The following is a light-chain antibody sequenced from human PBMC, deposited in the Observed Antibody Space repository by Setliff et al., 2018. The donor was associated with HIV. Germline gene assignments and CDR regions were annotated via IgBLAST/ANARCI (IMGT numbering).Light chain of an antibody. J-gene: IGLJ2*01. V-gene: IGLV2-14*03. Sequence: QSALAQPASVSGPPGQSITISCTGSSSDVGAWNFVSWYQQHPGKAPKLIICDVSHRPSGVSSRFSGSRSGNTASLTISGLQAEDEADYYCNSYTSTTTVIFGGGTKVTVL. CDR2: DVS. CDR3: NSYTSTTTVI. CDR1: SSDVGAWNF.